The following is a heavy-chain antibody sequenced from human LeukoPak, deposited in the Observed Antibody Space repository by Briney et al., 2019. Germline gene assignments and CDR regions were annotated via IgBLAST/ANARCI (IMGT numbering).Heavy chain of an antibody. CDR2: IYYSGST. CDR1: GGSFSGYY. Sequence: SETLSLTCAVYGGSFSGYYWSWIRQPPGKGLEWIGYIYYSGSTYYNPSLKSRVTISVDTSKNQFSLKLSSVTAADTAVYYCAREGYDSSGYYFTMIFDIWGQGTMVTVSS. D-gene: IGHD3-22*01. V-gene: IGHV4-30-4*01. J-gene: IGHJ3*02. CDR3: AREGYDSSGYYFTMIFDI.